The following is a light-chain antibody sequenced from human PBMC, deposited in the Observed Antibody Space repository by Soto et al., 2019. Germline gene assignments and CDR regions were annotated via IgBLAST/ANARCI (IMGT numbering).Light chain of an antibody. V-gene: IGLV2-14*03. CDR1: SSDVGGYDY. J-gene: IGLJ3*02. CDR2: DVN. CDR3: SSYTDSSTVV. Sequence: QSALTQPASVSGSPGQSITISCTGSSSDVGGYDYVSWYQQDPDKAPKLMIYDVNNRPSGVSNRFSGSKSGNTASLTISGLQSEDEADYYCSSYTDSSTVVFGGGTKLTVL.